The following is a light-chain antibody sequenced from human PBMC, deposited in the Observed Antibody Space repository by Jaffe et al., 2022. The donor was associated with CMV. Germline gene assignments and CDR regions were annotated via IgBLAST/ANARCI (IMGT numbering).Light chain of an antibody. CDR1: SGDVGGYNY. CDR3: SAYGGINNPLI. V-gene: IGLV2-8*01. J-gene: IGLJ2*01. Sequence: QSALTQPPSASGSPGQSVTISCTGTSGDVGGYNYVSWYQHHPGKAPKLLVYGVRRRPSGVPDRFSGSKSGNTASLTVSGLQAEDEADYYCSAYGGINNPLIFGGGTKLTVL. CDR2: GVR.